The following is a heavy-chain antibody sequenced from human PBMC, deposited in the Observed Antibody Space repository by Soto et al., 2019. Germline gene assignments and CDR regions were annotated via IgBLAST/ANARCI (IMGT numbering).Heavy chain of an antibody. CDR1: GFTFSSYA. J-gene: IGHJ4*02. D-gene: IGHD6-19*01. Sequence: EVQLLESGGGLVQPGGSLRLSCAASGFTFSSYAMSWVRQAPGKGLEWVSVISGSGGSTYYADSVKGRFTISRDNSKNTLYRQMNSQRAEDTAVYYCASSYSSGWNRLKFYFDYWGQGTLVTVSS. CDR3: ASSYSSGWNRLKFYFDY. CDR2: ISGSGGST. V-gene: IGHV3-23*01.